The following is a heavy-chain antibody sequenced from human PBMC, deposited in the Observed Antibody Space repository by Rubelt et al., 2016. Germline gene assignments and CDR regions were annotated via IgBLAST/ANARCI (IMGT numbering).Heavy chain of an antibody. Sequence: KGLEWVAFTRFDGSNKYYPDSVRGRFTISRDNSKNTLYLQMNSLRVEDTAVYYCAKDNVLGSSSWYELYSFDPWGQGTLVTVSS. CDR3: AKDNVLGSSSWYELYSFDP. V-gene: IGHV3-30*02. J-gene: IGHJ5*02. CDR2: TRFDGSNK. D-gene: IGHD6-13*01.